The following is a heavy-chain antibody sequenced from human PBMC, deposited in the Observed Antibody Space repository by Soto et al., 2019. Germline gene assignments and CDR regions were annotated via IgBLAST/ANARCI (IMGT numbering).Heavy chain of an antibody. CDR2: IYYSGST. J-gene: IGHJ4*02. V-gene: IGHV4-39*01. CDR1: GGSISSSSYY. Sequence: SETLSLTCTVSGGSISSSSYYWGWIRQPPGKGLEWIGSIYYSGSTYYNPSLKSRVTISVDTSKNQFSLKLSSVTAADTAVYYCARLLVHYGSGSYFDYWGQGTLVTVSS. CDR3: ARLLVHYGSGSYFDY. D-gene: IGHD3-10*01.